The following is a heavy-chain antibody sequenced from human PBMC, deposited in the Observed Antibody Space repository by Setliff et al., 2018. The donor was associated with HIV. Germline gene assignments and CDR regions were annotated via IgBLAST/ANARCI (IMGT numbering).Heavy chain of an antibody. CDR2: IYHSGTT. J-gene: IGHJ4*02. CDR1: GGSISTNNW. Sequence: PSETLSLTCAVSGGSISTNNWWTWVRQSPGKGLEWIGDIYHSGTTNYNPSLKSRVTISVDKSKNQISLKMTSVTAADTAVYYCARSQPDTIFGVVVFDSWGQGTLVTVSS. CDR3: ARSQPDTIFGVVVFDS. D-gene: IGHD3-3*01. V-gene: IGHV4-4*02.